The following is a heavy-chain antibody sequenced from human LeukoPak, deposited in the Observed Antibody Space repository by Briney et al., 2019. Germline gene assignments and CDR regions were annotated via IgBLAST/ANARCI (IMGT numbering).Heavy chain of an antibody. J-gene: IGHJ4*02. V-gene: IGHV3-30-3*01. CDR2: ISYDGTNK. CDR1: GFTFSSYA. D-gene: IGHD3-9*01. Sequence: GGSLRLSCAASGFTFSSYAIHWVRQAPGKGLEWVAIISYDGTNKYYADSVRGRFTISRDNSKNTLYLQMNSLRAEDTAVYYCARDFGWLTGFDNWGQGTLVTVSS. CDR3: ARDFGWLTGFDN.